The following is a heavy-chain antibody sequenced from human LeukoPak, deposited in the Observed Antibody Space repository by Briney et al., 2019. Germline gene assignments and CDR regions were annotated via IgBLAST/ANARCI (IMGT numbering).Heavy chain of an antibody. V-gene: IGHV3-72*01. CDR2: SRNKANSYTT. J-gene: IGHJ4*02. CDR3: AKPGETSNYYFDS. D-gene: IGHD1-1*01. Sequence: GGSLRLSCAASGFTFSDHYMDWVRQAPGKGLEWVGRSRNKANSYTTEYAPSVKGRFTISRDESKNSLYLQMNSLRAEDTALYYCAKPGETSNYYFDSWGQGTLVTVSS. CDR1: GFTFSDHY.